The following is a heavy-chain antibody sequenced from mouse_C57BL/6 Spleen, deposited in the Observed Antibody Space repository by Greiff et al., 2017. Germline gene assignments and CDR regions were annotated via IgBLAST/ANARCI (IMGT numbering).Heavy chain of an antibody. J-gene: IGHJ3*01. CDR3: AKPVWDGAWFAY. Sequence: VQLQESGPGLVAPSHSLSITCTASGFSLTSYGVSWVRQPPGKGLEWLGVIWGDGSTNSHSALISSLSISKDNSKSQVFLKLNSLQTDDTATYCWAKPVWDGAWFAYWGQGTLVTVSA. V-gene: IGHV2-3*01. D-gene: IGHD4-1*01. CDR1: GFSLTSYG. CDR2: IWGDGST.